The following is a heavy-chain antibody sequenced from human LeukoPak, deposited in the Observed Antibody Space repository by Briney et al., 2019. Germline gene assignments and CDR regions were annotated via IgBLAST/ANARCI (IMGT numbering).Heavy chain of an antibody. J-gene: IGHJ4*02. CDR1: GDSVPSNSAG. V-gene: IGHV6-1*01. D-gene: IGHD2-21*01. CDR2: TYYRFKWYN. Sequence: SQTLSLTCAISGDSVPSNSAGWIWIRQSPSRALEWLGRTYYRFKWYNDYAVSQKSRITLNPDASKNQFSLQLSSVTPEVTAVYYCVYGGGALHYWGQGTLVSVSS. CDR3: VYGGGALHY.